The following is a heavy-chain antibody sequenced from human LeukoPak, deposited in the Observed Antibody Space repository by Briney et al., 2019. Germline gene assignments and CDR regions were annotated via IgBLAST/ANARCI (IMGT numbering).Heavy chain of an antibody. Sequence: ASVKVSCKASGYTFTGYYMHWVRQAPGQGLEWMGRINPNSGGTNYAQKFQGRVTMTRDTSISTAYMELSRLRSDDTAVYYCARSHDILSGYRIDYWGQGTLVTVSS. V-gene: IGHV1-2*06. CDR1: GYTFTGYY. CDR3: ARSHDILSGYRIDY. CDR2: INPNSGGT. J-gene: IGHJ4*02. D-gene: IGHD3-9*01.